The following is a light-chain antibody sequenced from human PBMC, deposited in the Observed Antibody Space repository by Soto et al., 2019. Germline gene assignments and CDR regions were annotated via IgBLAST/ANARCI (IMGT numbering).Light chain of an antibody. CDR1: SFNIGNDY. J-gene: IGLJ2*01. Sequence: QSVLTQPPSVSAAPGQKVTISCSGSSFNIGNDYVSWYQQLPGTAPQLLIHDNNKRPSVIPDRFSGSKSGTSATLGITGLQTEDEADYYCETWDSSLSAGGVVFGGGTKLTVL. CDR2: DNN. CDR3: ETWDSSLSAGGVV. V-gene: IGLV1-51*01.